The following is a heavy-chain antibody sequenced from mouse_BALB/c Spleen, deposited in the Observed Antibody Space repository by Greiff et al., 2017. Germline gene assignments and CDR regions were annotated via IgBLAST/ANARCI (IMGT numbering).Heavy chain of an antibody. V-gene: IGHV5-12-2*01. J-gene: IGHJ3*01. D-gene: IGHD2-4*01. CDR1: GFTFSSYT. CDR2: ISNGGGST. CDR3: ARRGDDYDGFAY. Sequence: EVQRVESGGGLVQPGGSLKLSCAASGFTFSSYTMSWVRQTPEKRLEWVAYISNGGGSTYYPDTVKGRFTISRDNAKNTLYLQMSSLKSEDTAMYYCARRGDDYDGFAYWGQGTLVTVSA.